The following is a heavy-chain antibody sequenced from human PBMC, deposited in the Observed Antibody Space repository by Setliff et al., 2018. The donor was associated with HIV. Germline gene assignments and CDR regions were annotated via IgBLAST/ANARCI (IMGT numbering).Heavy chain of an antibody. CDR1: GYTFIDYF. Sequence: ASVKVSCKASGYTFIDYFIHWVRQAPGQGLEWVGWISPNNGDTTIPQRFRGRVTMTKDTSINTAYMELSGLRSDDTAVYYCARDGPGAAHFDYWGQGTLVTVSS. D-gene: IGHD3-10*01. CDR3: ARDGPGAAHFDY. J-gene: IGHJ4*02. V-gene: IGHV1-2*02. CDR2: ISPNNGDT.